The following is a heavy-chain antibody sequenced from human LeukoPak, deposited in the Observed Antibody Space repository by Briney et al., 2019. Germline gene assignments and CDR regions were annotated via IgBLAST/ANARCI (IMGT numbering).Heavy chain of an antibody. D-gene: IGHD6-13*01. CDR1: GFTVSSNY. CDR3: ARDHLTYSSSWSIGY. J-gene: IGHJ4*02. CDR2: IYSGGST. V-gene: IGHV3-53*01. Sequence: GGSLRLSCAASGFTVSSNYMSWVHQAPGKGLEWVSVIYSGGSTYYADSVKGRFTISRDNSKNTLYLQMNSLRAEDTAVYYCARDHLTYSSSWSIGYWGQGTLVTVSS.